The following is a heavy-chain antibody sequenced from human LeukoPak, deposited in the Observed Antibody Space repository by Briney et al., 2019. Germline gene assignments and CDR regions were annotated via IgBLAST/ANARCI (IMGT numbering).Heavy chain of an antibody. Sequence: GGSLRLSCVASGFTFSDHYMDWVRQAPGKGLEWVGRIKSKTDGGTTDYAAPVKGRFTISRDDSKNTLSLQMNSLKTEDTAVYYCTTPPNGCSSSTCYFVYGMDIWGQGTTVTVSS. CDR2: IKSKTDGGTT. D-gene: IGHD2-2*01. CDR1: GFTFSDHY. J-gene: IGHJ6*02. V-gene: IGHV3-15*01. CDR3: TTPPNGCSSSTCYFVYGMDI.